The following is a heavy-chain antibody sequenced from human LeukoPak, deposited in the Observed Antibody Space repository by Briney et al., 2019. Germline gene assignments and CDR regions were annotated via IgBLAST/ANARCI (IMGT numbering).Heavy chain of an antibody. CDR1: GYTFTGYY. D-gene: IGHD2-15*01. CDR2: INPNSGGT. J-gene: IGHJ5*02. V-gene: IGHV1-2*02. CDR3: ARGGSSHHNWFDP. Sequence: ASVKVPCKASGYTFTGYYMHWVRQAPGQGLEWMGWINPNSGGTNYAQKFQGRVTMTRDTSISTAYMELSRLRSDDTAVYYCARGGSSHHNWFDPWGQGTLVTVSS.